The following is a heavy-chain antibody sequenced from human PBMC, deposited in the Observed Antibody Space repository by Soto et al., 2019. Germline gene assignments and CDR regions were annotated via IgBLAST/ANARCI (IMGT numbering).Heavy chain of an antibody. J-gene: IGHJ3*02. CDR3: ARDGRLGAAAAPDAFDI. V-gene: IGHV1-46*01. Sequence: ASVKVPCKASGYTFTSYYMHWVRQAPGQGLEWMGIINPSGGSTSYARKFQGRVTMTRDTSTSTVYMELSSLRSEDTAVYYCARDGRLGAAAAPDAFDIWGQGTMVTVSS. CDR1: GYTFTSYY. D-gene: IGHD6-13*01. CDR2: INPSGGST.